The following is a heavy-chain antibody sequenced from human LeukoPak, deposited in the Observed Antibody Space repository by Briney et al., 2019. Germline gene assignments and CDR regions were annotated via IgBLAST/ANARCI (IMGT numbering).Heavy chain of an antibody. Sequence: GGSLRLSCVASGFTFTNTWMTWVRQAPGKGLEWVSYISSSGSTIYYADSVKGRFTISRDNAMNSLYLQMNSLRAEDTAVYYCARELAGYSYDTLGYWGQGTLVTVSS. D-gene: IGHD5-18*01. V-gene: IGHV3-11*01. J-gene: IGHJ4*02. CDR1: GFTFTNTW. CDR3: ARELAGYSYDTLGY. CDR2: ISSSGSTI.